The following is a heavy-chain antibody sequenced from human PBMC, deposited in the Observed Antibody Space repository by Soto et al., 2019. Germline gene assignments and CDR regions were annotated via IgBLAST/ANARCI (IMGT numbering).Heavy chain of an antibody. J-gene: IGHJ6*02. CDR1: GYNFTRFG. CDR3: ARLYIVGTTMLYGMDV. D-gene: IGHD1-26*01. CDR2: ISAYNGNT. Sequence: QAQLVQSGAEVKKPGASVKVSCKASGYNFTRFGISWVRQAPGQGLEWMGWISAYNGNTNYAQKLQSRVTMTTDTSTNTGYMDLGSLRSDDTAVYYCARLYIVGTTMLYGMDVWGQGTTVTVSS. V-gene: IGHV1-18*01.